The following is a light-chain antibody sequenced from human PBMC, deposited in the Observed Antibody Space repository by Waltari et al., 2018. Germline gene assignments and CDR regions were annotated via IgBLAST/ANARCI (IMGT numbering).Light chain of an antibody. CDR2: EVS. CDR3: SSYTSSTAILYV. CDR1: SSDVGACNS. V-gene: IGLV2-14*01. Sequence: QSALTQPASVSGSPGQSITISCTGTSSDVGACNSVSWYQQHPGKAPQLMLYEVSNRPSVIANRFSASRSGYTASETNSGLQADEEAEYYFSSYTSSTAILYVFGTGTKVTVL. J-gene: IGLJ1*01.